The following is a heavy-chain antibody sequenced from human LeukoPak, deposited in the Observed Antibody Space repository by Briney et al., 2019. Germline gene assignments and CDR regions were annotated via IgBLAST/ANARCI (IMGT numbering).Heavy chain of an antibody. J-gene: IGHJ4*02. CDR1: GYTFTGYY. CDR3: ARRGYDSSGYCYAADY. V-gene: IGHV1-2*02. D-gene: IGHD3-22*01. CDR2: INPNSGGT. Sequence: ASVKVSCKASGYTFTGYYIHWVRQAPGQGLEWMGWINPNSGGTNYAQKFQGRVTMTRDTSISTAYMELSRLRSDDTAVYYCARRGYDSSGYCYAADYWGEGTLVTVSS.